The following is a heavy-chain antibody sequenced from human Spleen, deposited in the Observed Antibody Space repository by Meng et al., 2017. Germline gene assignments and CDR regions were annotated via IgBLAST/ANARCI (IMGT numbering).Heavy chain of an antibody. CDR2: MRPNSDNT. D-gene: IGHD3-10*01. J-gene: IGHJ4*02. CDR1: GYTFTSYD. CDR3: ARGTPGRRYADY. V-gene: IGHV1-8*01. Sequence: QVQLVQSGAEVKKPGASVKVSCKASGYTFTSYDINWVRQATGQGLEWMGYMRPNSDNTDYAQKFQGRITMTTNTSISTAYMELSSLTSEDTAVYYCARGTPGRRYADYWGQGTLVTVSS.